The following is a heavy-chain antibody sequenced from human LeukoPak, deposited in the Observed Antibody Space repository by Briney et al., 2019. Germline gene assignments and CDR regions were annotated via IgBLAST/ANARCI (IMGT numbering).Heavy chain of an antibody. Sequence: SVKVSCKASGGTFSSYAISWVRQAPGQGLEWMGRIIPIFGTANYAQKFQGRVTITTDTSTSTDYVELRSLRSDDTAVYYCARDCIGCHGFDYWGQGTLVTVSS. CDR2: IIPIFGTA. CDR3: ARDCIGCHGFDY. CDR1: GGTFSSYA. J-gene: IGHJ4*02. V-gene: IGHV1-69*05. D-gene: IGHD2-15*01.